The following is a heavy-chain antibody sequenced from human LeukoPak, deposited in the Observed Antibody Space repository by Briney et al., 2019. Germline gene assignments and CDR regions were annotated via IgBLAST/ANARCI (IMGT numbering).Heavy chain of an antibody. CDR3: ARQGPYSNYVLIGYYMDV. J-gene: IGHJ6*03. V-gene: IGHV3-7*01. CDR1: GFTFSSYW. D-gene: IGHD4-11*01. CDR2: IKQDGSEK. Sequence: PGGSLRLSCAASGFTFSSYWMSWVRQAPGKGLEWVANIKQDGSEKYYVDSVKGRFTISRDNAKNSLYLQMNSLRAEDTAVYYCARQGPYSNYVLIGYYMDVWGKGTTVTVSS.